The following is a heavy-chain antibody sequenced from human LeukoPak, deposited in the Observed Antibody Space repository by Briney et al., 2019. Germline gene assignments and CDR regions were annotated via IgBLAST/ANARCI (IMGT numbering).Heavy chain of an antibody. CDR2: ISWNSGSI. J-gene: IGHJ6*03. CDR3: TRAGGLVRGVHYYYYMDV. D-gene: IGHD3-10*01. V-gene: IGHV3-9*01. CDR1: GFTFDDYA. Sequence: PGRSLRLSCAASGFTFDDYAMHWVRQAPGKGLEWVSGISWNSGSIGYADSVKGRFTISRDNSKNTLSLQMNSLRPDDTAVYYCTRAGGLVRGVHYYYYMDVWGKGTTVTISS.